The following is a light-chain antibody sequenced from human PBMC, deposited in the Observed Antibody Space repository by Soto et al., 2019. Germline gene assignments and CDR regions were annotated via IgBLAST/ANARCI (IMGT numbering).Light chain of an antibody. J-gene: IGLJ1*01. CDR2: DVS. CDR1: SSDVGGYNY. CDR3: GSYSSTNPV. Sequence: QSVLTQPASVSMSPGQSITISCTGTSSDVGGYNYVSWYQQHPGKAPKLIIYDVSNRPSGVSNRFSGSKSGNTASLTISGLQAEDEADYYCGSYSSTNPVFGTGPKVTVL. V-gene: IGLV2-14*03.